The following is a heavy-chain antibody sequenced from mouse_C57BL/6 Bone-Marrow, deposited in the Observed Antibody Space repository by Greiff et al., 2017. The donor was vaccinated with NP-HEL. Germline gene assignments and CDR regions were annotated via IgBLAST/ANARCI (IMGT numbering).Heavy chain of an antibody. J-gene: IGHJ4*01. D-gene: IGHD2-3*01. CDR3: ARDGSLYYYAMDY. CDR2: ISSGSSTI. Sequence: EVKLVESGGGLVKPGGSLKLSCAASGFTFSDYGMHWVRQAPEKGLEWVAYISSGSSTIYYADTVKGRFTISRDNAKNTLFLQMTSLRSEDTAMYYCARDGSLYYYAMDYWGQGTSVTVSS. CDR1: GFTFSDYG. V-gene: IGHV5-17*01.